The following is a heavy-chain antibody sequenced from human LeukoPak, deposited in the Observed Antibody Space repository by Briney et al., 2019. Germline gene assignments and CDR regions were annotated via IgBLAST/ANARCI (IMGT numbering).Heavy chain of an antibody. CDR2: IYSGGST. V-gene: IGHV3-53*01. CDR1: GFTVSSNY. CDR3: AKGVTMIVVVPLDAFDI. D-gene: IGHD3-22*01. Sequence: GGSLRLSCAASGFTVSSNYMSWVRQAPGKGLEWVSVIYSGGSTYYADSVKGRFTISRDNSKNTLHLQMNSLRAEDTAVYYCAKGVTMIVVVPLDAFDIWGQGTMVTVSS. J-gene: IGHJ3*02.